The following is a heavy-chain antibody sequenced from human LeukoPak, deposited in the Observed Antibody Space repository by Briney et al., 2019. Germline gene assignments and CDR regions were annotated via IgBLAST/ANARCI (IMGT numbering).Heavy chain of an antibody. J-gene: IGHJ4*02. V-gene: IGHV3-23*01. CDR2: IFGSGGSP. Sequence: GGSLRLSCEASGFTFGSHGMYWVRQAPGKGLEWVAGIFGSGGSPHYADPVKGRFTISRDNSRNTVYLQINSLRAEDTAVYYCGKTTVGYSSGQKPAWPVDYWGQGTLVTVSS. CDR1: GFTFGSHG. D-gene: IGHD5-18*01. CDR3: GKTTVGYSSGQKPAWPVDY.